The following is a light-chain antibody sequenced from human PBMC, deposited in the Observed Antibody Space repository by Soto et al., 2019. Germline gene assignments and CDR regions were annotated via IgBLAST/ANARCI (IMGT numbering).Light chain of an antibody. CDR1: TSDVGSYDL. V-gene: IGLV2-23*02. CDR3: CSYAAGRSPYV. J-gene: IGLJ1*01. Sequence: QSVLTQPASVSGSPGQSITISCTGTTSDVGSYDLVSWYQQHPGKAPKIMIYEVSKRPSGDSNRFSGSKSGNTASLTISGLQAEDEADYYCCSYAAGRSPYVFGTGTKVTVL. CDR2: EVS.